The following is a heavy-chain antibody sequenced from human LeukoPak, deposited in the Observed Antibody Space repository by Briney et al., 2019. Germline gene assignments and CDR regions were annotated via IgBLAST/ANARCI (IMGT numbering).Heavy chain of an antibody. CDR2: IIPILGIA. J-gene: IGHJ4*02. CDR1: GGTFSSYA. V-gene: IGHV1-69*04. CDR3: ASESIAARPPYYFDY. D-gene: IGHD6-6*01. Sequence: SVKVSCKASGGTFSSYAISWVRQGPGQGLEWMGRIIPILGIANYAQKFQGRVTITADKSTSTAYMELSSLRSEDTAVYYCASESIAARPPYYFDYWGQGTLVTVSS.